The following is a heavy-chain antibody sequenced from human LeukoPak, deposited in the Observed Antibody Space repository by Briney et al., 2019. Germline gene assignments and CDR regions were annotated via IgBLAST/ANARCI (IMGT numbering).Heavy chain of an antibody. CDR2: MNPNSGNT. CDR3: ASEAGAAAGTGNWFDP. J-gene: IGHJ5*02. V-gene: IGHV1-8*03. CDR1: GYTFTSYD. D-gene: IGHD6-13*01. Sequence: ASVKVACKASGYTFTSYDINWVRQATGQGLEWMGWMNPNSGNTGYAQKFQGRVTITRNTSISTAYMELSSLRSEDTAVYYCASEAGAAAGTGNWFDPWGQGTLVTVSS.